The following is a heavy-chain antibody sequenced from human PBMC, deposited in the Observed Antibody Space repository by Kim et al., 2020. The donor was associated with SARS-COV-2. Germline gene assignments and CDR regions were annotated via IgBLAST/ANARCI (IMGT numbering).Heavy chain of an antibody. Sequence: YYSGSVKGRFTISRVSSKNVVDLLMNSLRAEDTAVYYCAKTIVEARFFDYWGQGTLVTVSS. V-gene: IGHV3-23*01. D-gene: IGHD6-6*01. CDR3: AKTIVEARFFDY. J-gene: IGHJ4*02.